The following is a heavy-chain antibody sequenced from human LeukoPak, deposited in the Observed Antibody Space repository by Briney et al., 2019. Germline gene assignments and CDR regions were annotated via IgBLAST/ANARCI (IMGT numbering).Heavy chain of an antibody. CDR3: ARDPVDYYGSGSFD. CDR1: GFTFSSYS. D-gene: IGHD3-10*01. J-gene: IGHJ4*02. CDR2: ISSSSSYI. Sequence: GSPRLSCAASGFTFSSYSMNWVRQAPGKGLEWVSSISSSSSYIYYADSVKGRFTISRDNAKNSLYLPMNSLRAEDTAVYYCARDPVDYYGSGSFDWGQGTLVTVSS. V-gene: IGHV3-21*01.